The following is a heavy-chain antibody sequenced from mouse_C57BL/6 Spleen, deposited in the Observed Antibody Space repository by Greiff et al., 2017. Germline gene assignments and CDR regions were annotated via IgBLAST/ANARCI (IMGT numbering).Heavy chain of an antibody. V-gene: IGHV14-3*01. Sequence: VQLQQPGAELVRPGASVKLSCTASGFNIKNTYMHWVKQRPEQGLEWIGRIDPANGNTKYAPKFQGKATITADTSSNTAYLQLSSLTSEDTAIYYCAKHYYGSTLYYAMDYWGQGTSVTVSS. J-gene: IGHJ4*01. CDR1: GFNIKNTY. CDR3: AKHYYGSTLYYAMDY. CDR2: IDPANGNT. D-gene: IGHD1-1*01.